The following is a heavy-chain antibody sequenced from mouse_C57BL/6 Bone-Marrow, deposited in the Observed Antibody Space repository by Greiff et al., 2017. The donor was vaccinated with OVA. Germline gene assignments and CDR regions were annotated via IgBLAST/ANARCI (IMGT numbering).Heavy chain of an antibody. D-gene: IGHD1-1*01. CDR3: ARVYYGSSYFDY. V-gene: IGHV1-55*01. Sequence: QVQLQQPGAELVKPGASVKMSCKASGYTFTSYWITWVKQRPGQGLEWIGDIYPGSGSTNYNEKFKSKATLTVDTSSSTAYMQLSSLTSEDSAVYYCARVYYGSSYFDYWGQGTTLTVSS. J-gene: IGHJ2*01. CDR2: IYPGSGST. CDR1: GYTFTSYW.